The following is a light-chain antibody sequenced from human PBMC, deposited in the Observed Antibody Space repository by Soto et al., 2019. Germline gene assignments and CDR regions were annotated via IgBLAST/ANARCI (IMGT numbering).Light chain of an antibody. J-gene: IGKJ1*01. CDR1: QSISSW. CDR2: KAS. V-gene: IGKV1-5*03. CDR3: QHYNDYPWT. Sequence: DIQMTQSPSTLSASVGDRVTITCRASQSISSWLAWYQQRPGKVPKLLMYKASTLESGVPSRFSGSGSGTEFTLTISSLQPDDFATYYCQHYNDYPWTFGQGTKVDIK.